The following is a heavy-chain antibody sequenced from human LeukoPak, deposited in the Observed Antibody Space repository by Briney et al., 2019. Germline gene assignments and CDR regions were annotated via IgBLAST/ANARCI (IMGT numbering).Heavy chain of an antibody. Sequence: GGSLRLSCAASGFTFSSYSMNWVRQAPGKGLEWVSSISSSSSYIYYADSVKGRFTISRDNAKNSLYLQMNSLRAEDTAVYYCARGHPYSSGWWDAFDIWGQGTMVTVSS. V-gene: IGHV3-21*01. CDR1: GFTFSSYS. D-gene: IGHD6-19*01. CDR2: ISSSSSYI. CDR3: ARGHPYSSGWWDAFDI. J-gene: IGHJ3*02.